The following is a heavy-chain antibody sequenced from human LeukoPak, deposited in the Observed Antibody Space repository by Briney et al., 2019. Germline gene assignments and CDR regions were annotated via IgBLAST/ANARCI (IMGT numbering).Heavy chain of an antibody. V-gene: IGHV4-39*01. CDR1: GGSISSDNYY. Sequence: SETLSLTCTVSGGSISSDNYYWGWIRQSPGRGLEWIGNINYSGTTYYNPSLKSRVTISVDTSKNQFSLKVNSVTAADSAVYYCARHASYYFGRDVWGHGTTVTVSS. D-gene: IGHD3-16*01. CDR3: ARHASYYFGRDV. CDR2: INYSGTT. J-gene: IGHJ6*02.